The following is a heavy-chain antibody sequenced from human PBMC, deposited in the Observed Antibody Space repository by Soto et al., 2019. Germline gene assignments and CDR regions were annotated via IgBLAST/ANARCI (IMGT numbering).Heavy chain of an antibody. J-gene: IGHJ1*01. CDR2: ISSNGGST. V-gene: IGHV3-64D*08. Sequence: GGSLRLSCSASGFTFSSYAMHWVRQAPGKGLEYVSAISSNGGSTYYADSVKGRFTISRDNSKNTLYLQMSSLRAEDTAVYYCVKDGYCSGGSCHPRSFQHWGQGTLVTVSS. CDR1: GFTFSSYA. CDR3: VKDGYCSGGSCHPRSFQH. D-gene: IGHD2-15*01.